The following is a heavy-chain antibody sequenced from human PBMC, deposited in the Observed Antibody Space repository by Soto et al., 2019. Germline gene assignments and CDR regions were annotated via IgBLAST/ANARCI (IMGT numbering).Heavy chain of an antibody. CDR2: IYYSGST. CDR1: GGSISSNY. Sequence: SETLSLTCTVSGGSISSNYWSWIRQPPGKGLEWIGYIYYSGSTNYNPSLKSRVTISVDTSKNQFSLILSSVTAADTAVYYCARWIVAVPATSPSGWFDPWGQGTLVTVSS. J-gene: IGHJ5*02. CDR3: ARWIVAVPATSPSGWFDP. D-gene: IGHD2-2*01. V-gene: IGHV4-59*08.